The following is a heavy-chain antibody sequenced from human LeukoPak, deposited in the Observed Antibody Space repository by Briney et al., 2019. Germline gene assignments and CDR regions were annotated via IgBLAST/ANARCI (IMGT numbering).Heavy chain of an antibody. CDR2: ISWNSGSI. J-gene: IGHJ5*02. Sequence: PGGSLRLSCAASGFTFADYAMHWVRQAPGKGLEWVSGISWNSGSIGYADSVKGRFTISRDNAKNSLYLQTNSLRDEDTAVYYCARENWFDPWGQGTLVTVSS. CDR3: ARENWFDP. CDR1: GFTFADYA. V-gene: IGHV3-9*01.